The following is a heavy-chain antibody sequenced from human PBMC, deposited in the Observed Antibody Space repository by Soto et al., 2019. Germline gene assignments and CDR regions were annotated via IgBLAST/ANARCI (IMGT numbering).Heavy chain of an antibody. CDR1: GISLSTSGVG. Sequence: SGPTLVNPTQTLTLTCTLSGISLSTSGVGLGWIRQTPGKALEWLALVYWNDDKHYSPSLKSRLTITKDTSKNQAILTMTNMDPVDTATYFCARGLATLPVFAFDIWGQGTVVTVS. CDR2: VYWNDDK. V-gene: IGHV2-5*01. J-gene: IGHJ3*02. CDR3: ARGLATLPVFAFDI. D-gene: IGHD1-1*01.